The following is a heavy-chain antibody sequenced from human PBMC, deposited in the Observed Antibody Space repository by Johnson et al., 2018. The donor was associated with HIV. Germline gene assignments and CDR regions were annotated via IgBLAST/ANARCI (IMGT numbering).Heavy chain of an antibody. D-gene: IGHD6-13*01. Sequence: VQLVESGGGLVKPGGSLRLSCAASGFTFSSYWMSWVRQAPGKGLEWVANIKQDGSEKYYVDSVKGRFTISRDNAKNSLYLQMNSLRAEDTAVYYCARAGGGIAAAGTRAFDIWGQGTMVTVSS. V-gene: IGHV3-7*05. CDR3: ARAGGGIAAAGTRAFDI. J-gene: IGHJ3*02. CDR2: IKQDGSEK. CDR1: GFTFSSYW.